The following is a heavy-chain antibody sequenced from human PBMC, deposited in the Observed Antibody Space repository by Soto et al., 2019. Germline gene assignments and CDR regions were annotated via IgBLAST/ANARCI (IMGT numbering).Heavy chain of an antibody. CDR1: GFSFSSCT. D-gene: IGHD1-26*01. V-gene: IGHV3-21*01. CDR3: ASVIGTYYYHYYGMDV. CDR2: IGTTSNYI. J-gene: IGHJ6*02. Sequence: GSLRLSCAASGFSFSSCTMNWVRQAPGKGLEWVSSIGTTSNYIYYADSVKGRFTISRDNAKNSLYLQMNSLRAEDTAVYYCASVIGTYYYHYYGMDVWGQGTTVTVSS.